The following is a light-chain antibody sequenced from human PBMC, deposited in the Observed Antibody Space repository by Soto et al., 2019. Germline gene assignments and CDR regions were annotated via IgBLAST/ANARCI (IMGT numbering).Light chain of an antibody. J-gene: IGLJ3*02. CDR3: ATWDASLSAWV. V-gene: IGLV1-47*01. CDR1: SSNIGRNF. Sequence: QSVLPQPPSASGTPGQRVTISCSGSSSNIGRNFVYWYQQLPGTAPKLLIYKNNQRPSRVPDRFSGSKSGPSASLAISGLRSEDEADYYCATWDASLSAWVFGGGTKLTVL. CDR2: KNN.